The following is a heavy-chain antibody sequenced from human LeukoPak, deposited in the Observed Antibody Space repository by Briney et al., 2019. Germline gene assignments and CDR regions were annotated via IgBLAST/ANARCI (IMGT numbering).Heavy chain of an antibody. CDR2: INHSGST. D-gene: IGHD1-7*01. CDR3: ARGVAGTTFLSDY. J-gene: IGHJ4*02. V-gene: IGHV4-34*01. CDR1: GGSFSGCY. Sequence: PSETLSLTCAVYGGSFSGCYWSWIRQPPGKGLGWIGEINHSGSTNYNPSLKSRVTISVDTSKNQFSLKLSSVTAADTAVYYCARGVAGTTFLSDYWGQGTLVTVSS.